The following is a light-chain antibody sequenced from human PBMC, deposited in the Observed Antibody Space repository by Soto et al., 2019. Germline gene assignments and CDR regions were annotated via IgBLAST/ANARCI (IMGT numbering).Light chain of an antibody. J-gene: IGLJ2*01. CDR2: DVS. CDR3: SSYTSSSTHVV. Sequence: QSALTQPASVSGSPGQSITISCTGTSSDVGGYNYVSWYQQHPGKAPNLMIYDVSNRPSGVSNRFSGSKSGNTASLTISGHQAEDEADYYCSSYTSSSTHVVFGGGTKVTVL. V-gene: IGLV2-14*01. CDR1: SSDVGGYNY.